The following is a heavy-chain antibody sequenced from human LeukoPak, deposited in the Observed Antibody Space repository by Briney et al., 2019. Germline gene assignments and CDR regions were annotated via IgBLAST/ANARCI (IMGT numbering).Heavy chain of an antibody. CDR3: ARDRRWFGSHFFDY. Sequence: ASVKVSCKASGYTFTSYGISWVRQAPGQGLEWMGWISAYNGNTNYAQKLQGRVTMTTDTFTSTAYMELRSLRSDDTAVYYCARDRRWFGSHFFDYWGQGTLVTVSS. D-gene: IGHD3-10*01. CDR2: ISAYNGNT. J-gene: IGHJ4*02. CDR1: GYTFTSYG. V-gene: IGHV1-18*01.